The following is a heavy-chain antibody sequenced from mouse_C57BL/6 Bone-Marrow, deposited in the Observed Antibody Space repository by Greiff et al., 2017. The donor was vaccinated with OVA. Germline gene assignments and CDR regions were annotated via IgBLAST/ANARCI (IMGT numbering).Heavy chain of an antibody. CDR2: ISNGGGST. J-gene: IGHJ1*03. Sequence: EVQLVESGGGLVQPGGSLKLSCAASGFTFSDYYMYWVRPTPEKRLEWVAYISNGGGSTYSPDTVKGRFTISRDNAKNTLYLQMSRLTSEDTAMDYCARQGLSEYFDVWGTGTTVTVSS. CDR1: GFTFSDYY. V-gene: IGHV5-12*01. CDR3: ARQGLSEYFDV.